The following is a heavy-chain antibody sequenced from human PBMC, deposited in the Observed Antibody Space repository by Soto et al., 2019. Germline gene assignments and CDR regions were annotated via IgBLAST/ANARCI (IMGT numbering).Heavy chain of an antibody. V-gene: IGHV3-53*04. J-gene: IGHJ5*02. CDR2: IYSGGST. D-gene: IGHD6-13*01. CDR1: GSTVSSNY. CDR3: ARYVPIAKSNNWFDP. Sequence: SLRLSCAASGSTVSSNYMSWVRQAPGKGLEWVSVIYSGGSTYYTDSVKGRFTISRHNSKNTLYLQMNSLRAEDTALYYCARYVPIAKSNNWFDPWGQGTLVTVSS.